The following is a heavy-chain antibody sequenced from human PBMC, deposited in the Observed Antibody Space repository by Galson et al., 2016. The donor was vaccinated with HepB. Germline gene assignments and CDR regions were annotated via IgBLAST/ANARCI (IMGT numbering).Heavy chain of an antibody. J-gene: IGHJ4*02. CDR3: AKSGPYGNHYFDY. CDR1: SSGGYY. Sequence: SSGGYYWSWIRQHPGKGLEWIGFIYYSGTTYYNPSLKSRVTISVDTSENQFSLKLSSVTAADTAVYYCAKSGPYGNHYFDYWGQGTLVTVSS. D-gene: IGHD4-11*01. CDR2: IYYSGTT. V-gene: IGHV4-31*02.